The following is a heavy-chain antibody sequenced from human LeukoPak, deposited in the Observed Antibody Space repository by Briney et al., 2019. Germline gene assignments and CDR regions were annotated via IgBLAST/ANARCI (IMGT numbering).Heavy chain of an antibody. CDR2: MYYSGNS. CDR1: GVSISSYY. CDR3: ARVPNALGSYYPYY. J-gene: IGHJ4*02. V-gene: IGHV4-59*01. D-gene: IGHD3-10*01. Sequence: PSETLSLTCTVSGVSISSYYWSWLRQPPGKGLEWIGYMYYSGNSKYNPSLKSRVTISSHTSKNEFSLKLSSVTAADTAVYYCARVPNALGSYYPYYCGQGTLVTVSS.